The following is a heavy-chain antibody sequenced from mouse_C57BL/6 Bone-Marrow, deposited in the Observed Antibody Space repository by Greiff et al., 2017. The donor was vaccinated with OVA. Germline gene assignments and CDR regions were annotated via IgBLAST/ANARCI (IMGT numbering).Heavy chain of an antibody. CDR3: ARGSLDY. Sequence: QVQLQQSGAELVRPGTSVKVSCKASGYAFTNYLIEWVKQRPGQGLEWIGVINPGSGGTNYNEKFKGKATLPADKSSSTAYMQLSSLTSGDSAVYFCARGSLDYWGQGTTLTVSS. V-gene: IGHV1-54*01. J-gene: IGHJ2*01. CDR1: GYAFTNYL. CDR2: INPGSGGT.